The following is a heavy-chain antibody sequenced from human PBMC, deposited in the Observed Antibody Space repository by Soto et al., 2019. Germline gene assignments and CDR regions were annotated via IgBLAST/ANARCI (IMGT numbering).Heavy chain of an antibody. CDR1: GVYISSGYH. CDR2: IFHTGTT. Sequence: TLSLTCTFSGVYISSGYHWAWIRKPPGMRLEWVASIFHTGTTYYNPSLTSRVTISVDTSKNQFSLKLTSVTAADAAVYYCARTDNVGYYPCCGQGTLVPVFS. J-gene: IGHJ4*02. CDR3: ARTDNVGYYPC. V-gene: IGHV4-38-2*02. D-gene: IGHD3-3*01.